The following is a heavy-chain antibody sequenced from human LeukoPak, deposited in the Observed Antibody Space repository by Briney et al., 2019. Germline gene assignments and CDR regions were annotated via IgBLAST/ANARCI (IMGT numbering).Heavy chain of an antibody. D-gene: IGHD6-13*01. J-gene: IGHJ4*02. CDR2: ISGSGGST. Sequence: GGSLRLSYAASGFTFSSYAMSWVRQAPGKGLEWVSAISGSGGSTYYADSVKGRFTISRDNSKNTLYLQMNSLRADDTAVYYCARAYSSSWTRGYFDYWGQGSLVTVSS. CDR3: ARAYSSSWTRGYFDY. CDR1: GFTFSSYA. V-gene: IGHV3-23*01.